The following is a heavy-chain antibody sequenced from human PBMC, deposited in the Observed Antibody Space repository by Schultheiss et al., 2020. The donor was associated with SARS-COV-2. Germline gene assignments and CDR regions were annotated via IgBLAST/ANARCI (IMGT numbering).Heavy chain of an antibody. Sequence: SETLSLTCAVSGYSISSGYYWSWIRQPAGKGLEWIGRIYTSGSTNYNPSLKSRVTMSVDTSKNQFSLKLSSVTAADTAVYYCARIAAAGKWGAFDIWGQGTMVTVSS. CDR2: IYTSGST. CDR3: ARIAAAGKWGAFDI. J-gene: IGHJ3*02. V-gene: IGHV4-4*07. CDR1: GYSISSGYY. D-gene: IGHD6-13*01.